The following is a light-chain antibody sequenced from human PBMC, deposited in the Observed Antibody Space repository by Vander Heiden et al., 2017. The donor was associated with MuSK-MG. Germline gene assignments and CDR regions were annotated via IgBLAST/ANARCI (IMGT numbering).Light chain of an antibody. Sequence: IVMTQSPATLSVSPGERATLSCRASQSISNSLAWYQQKPGQAPRLLIYGASTRATGIPARFSGSGSGTEFTLTISSLQSEDFAVYYCQQFKKWPSLTFGAGTKVEMK. CDR2: GAS. CDR1: QSISNS. CDR3: QQFKKWPSLT. J-gene: IGKJ4*01. V-gene: IGKV3-15*01.